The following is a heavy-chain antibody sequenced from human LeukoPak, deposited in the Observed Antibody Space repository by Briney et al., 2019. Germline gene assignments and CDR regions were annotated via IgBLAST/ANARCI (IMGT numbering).Heavy chain of an antibody. CDR2: IYYSGST. CDR3: AKGYSPFDS. Sequence: SETLSLTCTVSGGSMSGYFWSWIRQPPGKGLEWIGYIYYSGSTSHNPSLKSRVTISADTSKKQISLKLSSVTAADTAVYYCAKGYSPFDSWGQGAQVTVSS. D-gene: IGHD4-11*01. CDR1: GGSMSGYF. V-gene: IGHV4-59*08. J-gene: IGHJ4*02.